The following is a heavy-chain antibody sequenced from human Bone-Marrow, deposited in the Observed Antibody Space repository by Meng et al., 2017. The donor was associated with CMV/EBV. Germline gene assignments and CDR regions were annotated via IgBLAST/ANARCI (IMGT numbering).Heavy chain of an antibody. CDR3: ARTITMVRGVIIGQAFDI. CDR1: SSSTYY. Sequence: SSSTYYWGWIRQPPGKGLEWIGSIYYSGSTYYNPSLKSRVTISVDTSKNQFSLKLSSVTAADTAVYYCARTITMVRGVIIGQAFDIWGQGTMVTVSS. J-gene: IGHJ3*02. V-gene: IGHV4-39*01. CDR2: IYYSGST. D-gene: IGHD3-10*01.